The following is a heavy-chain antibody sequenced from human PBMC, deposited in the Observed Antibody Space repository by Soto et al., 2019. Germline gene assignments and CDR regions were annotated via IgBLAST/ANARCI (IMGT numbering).Heavy chain of an antibody. CDR2: IYSGGST. J-gene: IGHJ5*02. Sequence: EVQLVESGGGLVQPGGSLRLSCAASGFTVSSNYMSWVRQAPGKGLEWVSVIYSGGSTYYEDSVNGRFTISRDNSKNTLYLQMNSLRAEDTAVYYCAARYYYGSGSFDPWGQGTLVTVSS. V-gene: IGHV3-66*01. D-gene: IGHD3-10*01. CDR3: AARYYYGSGSFDP. CDR1: GFTVSSNY.